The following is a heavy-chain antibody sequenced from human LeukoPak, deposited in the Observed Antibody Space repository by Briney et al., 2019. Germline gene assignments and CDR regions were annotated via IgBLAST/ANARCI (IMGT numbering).Heavy chain of an antibody. J-gene: IGHJ5*02. CDR3: ARDRAAAGTEDWFDP. Sequence: ASVKVSCKASGYTFTSYGISWVRQAPGQGLEWMGWISAYNGNTNYAQKLQGRVTMTTDTSTSTAYMELRSLRSDDTAVYYCARDRAAAGTEDWFDPWGRGTLVTVSS. CDR2: ISAYNGNT. CDR1: GYTFTSYG. D-gene: IGHD6-13*01. V-gene: IGHV1-18*01.